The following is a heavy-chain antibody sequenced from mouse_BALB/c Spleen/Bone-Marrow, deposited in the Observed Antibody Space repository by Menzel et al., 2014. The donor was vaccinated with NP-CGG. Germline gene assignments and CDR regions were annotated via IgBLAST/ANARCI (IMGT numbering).Heavy chain of an antibody. CDR1: GYTFTSYW. CDR2: IYPGSGST. Sequence: LQQSGSELVRPGASVKLSCKASGYTFTSYWMHWVKQRPGQGLEWIGNIYPGSGSTNHDEKFKSKATLTVDTSSSTAYMQLSSLTPEDAAVYYCTPRLRYWGQGTTLTVSS. J-gene: IGHJ2*01. V-gene: IGHV1S22*01. D-gene: IGHD1-2*01. CDR3: TPRLRY.